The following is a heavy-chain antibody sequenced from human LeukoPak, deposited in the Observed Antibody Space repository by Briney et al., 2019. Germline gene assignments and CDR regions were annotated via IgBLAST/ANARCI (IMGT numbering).Heavy chain of an antibody. V-gene: IGHV1-3*01. CDR3: ARGRRGSGSYIFDY. CDR1: GYIFTRYT. J-gene: IGHJ4*02. Sequence: ASVNVPCKASGYIFTRYTIHWVRQAPGQRLKWMGWINAGNGNTRYSQKFQDKVTITRDTSANTAYMELSSLRSEDTAVYYCARGRRGSGSYIFDYWGQGTLVIVSS. D-gene: IGHD3-10*01. CDR2: INAGNGNT.